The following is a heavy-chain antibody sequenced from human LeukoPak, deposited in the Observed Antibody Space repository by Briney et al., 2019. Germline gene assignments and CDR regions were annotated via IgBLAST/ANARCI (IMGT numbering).Heavy chain of an antibody. D-gene: IGHD3-10*01. CDR2: IYHSGST. Sequence: SETLSLTCTVSGVSISSGGYYWSWIRQPPGKGLEWIGYIYHSGSTYYNPSLKSRVTISVDTSKNQFSLKLSSVTAADTAVYYCAREGDYYGSGPTDYWGQGTLVTVSS. CDR3: AREGDYYGSGPTDY. J-gene: IGHJ4*02. CDR1: GVSISSGGYY. V-gene: IGHV4-30-2*01.